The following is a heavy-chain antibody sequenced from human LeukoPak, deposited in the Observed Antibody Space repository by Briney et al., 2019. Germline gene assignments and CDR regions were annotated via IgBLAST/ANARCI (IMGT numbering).Heavy chain of an antibody. V-gene: IGHV3-23*01. D-gene: IGHD3-10*01. J-gene: IGHJ5*02. CDR1: GLTSNNYA. CDR2: ISVSGGST. Sequence: GGSLRLSCAASGLTSNNYAMSWVRQAPGKGLEWVAGISVSGGSTFYADSVKGRFTISRDNSKKTLYLQLDSLRVEDTVIYYCAKDSKQLGVRGGWLVPWGQGTLVTVSS. CDR3: AKDSKQLGVRGGWLVP.